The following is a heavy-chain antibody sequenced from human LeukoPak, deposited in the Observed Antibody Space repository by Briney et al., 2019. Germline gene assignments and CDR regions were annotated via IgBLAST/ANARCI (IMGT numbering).Heavy chain of an antibody. CDR3: AKYLSAKGPPYALEV. Sequence: GGSLRLSCAASEFTFRSYVMQWVRQAPGKGLEWVSGISGSGDSTYYADSVKGRFTISRDNSKNTLYLQMNSLRAEDTAVYYCAKYLSAKGPPYALEVWGQGTTVTVSS. V-gene: IGHV3-23*01. CDR2: ISGSGDST. CDR1: EFTFRSYV. J-gene: IGHJ6*02.